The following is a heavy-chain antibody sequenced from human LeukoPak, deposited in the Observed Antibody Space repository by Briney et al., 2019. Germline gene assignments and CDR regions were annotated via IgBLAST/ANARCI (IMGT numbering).Heavy chain of an antibody. CDR3: ARDMAYDILTGYPDY. D-gene: IGHD3-9*01. J-gene: IGHJ4*02. V-gene: IGHV3-23*01. CDR1: GFTFSAYA. Sequence: GGSLRLSCVASGFTFSAYAMNWVRQAPGTGLEWVSTVSASGVTTYYADSVKGRFTISRDNSKNTLYLQMNSLRAEDTAVYYCARDMAYDILTGYPDYWGQGTLATVSS. CDR2: VSASGVTT.